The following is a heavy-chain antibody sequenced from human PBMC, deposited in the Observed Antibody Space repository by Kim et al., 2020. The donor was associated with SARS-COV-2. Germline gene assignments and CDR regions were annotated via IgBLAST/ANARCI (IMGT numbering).Heavy chain of an antibody. CDR2: ISYDGSNK. CDR3: AKDSYVSGTYYIHSFYYSMDV. CDR1: GFTFTNYG. D-gene: IGHD3-10*01. Sequence: GGSLRLSCAASGFTFTNYGIHWVRQAPGKGLEWVAVISYDGSNKYYADSVKGRFTISRDNSKNTLFLQMNSLRAEDKALYYCAKDSYVSGTYYIHSFYYSMDVWGQGTTVTVSS. V-gene: IGHV3-30*18. J-gene: IGHJ6*02.